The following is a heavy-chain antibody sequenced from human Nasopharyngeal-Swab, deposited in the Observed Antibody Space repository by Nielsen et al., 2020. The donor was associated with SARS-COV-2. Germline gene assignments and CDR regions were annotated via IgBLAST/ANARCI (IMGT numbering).Heavy chain of an antibody. J-gene: IGHJ2*01. Sequence: RQAPGKGLEWIGEINHSGSTNYNPSLKSRVTISVDTSKNRFSLKLSSVTAADTAVYYCARGTVLLRYFDWSCWYFDLWGRGTLVTVSS. CDR3: ARGTVLLRYFDWSCWYFDL. V-gene: IGHV4-34*01. D-gene: IGHD3-9*01. CDR2: INHSGST.